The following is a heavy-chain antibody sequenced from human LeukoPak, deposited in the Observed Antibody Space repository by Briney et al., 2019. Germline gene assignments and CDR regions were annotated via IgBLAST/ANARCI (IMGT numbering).Heavy chain of an antibody. CDR1: GSTFSSYG. V-gene: IGHV3-21*01. J-gene: IGHJ4*02. CDR2: ISSSSSYI. Sequence: PGGSLRLSCAASGSTFSSYGMSWVRQSPGKGLEWVSSISSSSSYIYYADSVKGRFTISRDNAKNSLYLQMNSLRAEDTAVYYCAKGSYDILTVPLDYWGQGTLVTVSS. CDR3: AKGSYDILTVPLDY. D-gene: IGHD3-9*01.